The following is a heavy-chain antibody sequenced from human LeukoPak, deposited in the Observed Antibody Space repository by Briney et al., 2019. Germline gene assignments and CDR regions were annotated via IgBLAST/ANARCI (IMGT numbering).Heavy chain of an antibody. CDR3: ARGGDTDESDAFDI. D-gene: IGHD2-21*02. J-gene: IGHJ3*02. Sequence: SVKVSCKASGGTFSSYAIRWVRQAPGQGLEWMGRIIPILGIANYAQKFQGRVTITADKSTSTAYMELSSLRSEDTAVYYCARGGDTDESDAFDIWGQGTMVTVSS. CDR1: GGTFSSYA. V-gene: IGHV1-69*04. CDR2: IIPILGIA.